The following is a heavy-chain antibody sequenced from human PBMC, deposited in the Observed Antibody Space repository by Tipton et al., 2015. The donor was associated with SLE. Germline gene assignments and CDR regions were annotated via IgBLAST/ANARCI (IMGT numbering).Heavy chain of an antibody. D-gene: IGHD3-3*01. CDR1: GFTFSSYS. Sequence: GSLRLSCAASGFTFSSYSMNWVRQAPWKGLEWVSSISSSSSYIYYADSVKGRFTISRDNAKNSLYLQMNSLRAEDTAVYYCAREIFGVAAFDIWGQGTMVTVSS. CDR3: AREIFGVAAFDI. J-gene: IGHJ3*02. CDR2: ISSSSSYI. V-gene: IGHV3-21*03.